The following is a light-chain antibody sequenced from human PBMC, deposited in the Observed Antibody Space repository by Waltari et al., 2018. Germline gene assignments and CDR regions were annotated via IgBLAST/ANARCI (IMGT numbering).Light chain of an antibody. Sequence: QSALTQPASVSGSPGQSITVSCTGTSSDVGGYKYVSWYQQHPGKAPKLIIYDVNNRPSGVSTRFSGSKSANTVSLTISGLQAEDEADYYCNSFTLGTALLVFGGGTKLTVL. CDR2: DVN. J-gene: IGLJ2*01. CDR1: SSDVGGYKY. CDR3: NSFTLGTALLV. V-gene: IGLV2-14*03.